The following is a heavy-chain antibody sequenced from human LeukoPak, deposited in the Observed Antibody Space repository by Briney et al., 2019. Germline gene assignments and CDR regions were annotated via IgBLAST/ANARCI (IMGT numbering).Heavy chain of an antibody. J-gene: IGHJ4*02. CDR2: IKHDGSEK. CDR3: VREIIRLGQDDYFDY. D-gene: IGHD3-3*02. Sequence: GGSLRLSCAASGLTFTNYWMTWVRQAPGKGLEWVANIKHDGSEKYYVDSVKGRFTISRDNAKNSLSLQMNSLRAEDTAVYYCVREIIRLGQDDYFDYWGQGTLVTVSS. V-gene: IGHV3-7*01. CDR1: GLTFTNYW.